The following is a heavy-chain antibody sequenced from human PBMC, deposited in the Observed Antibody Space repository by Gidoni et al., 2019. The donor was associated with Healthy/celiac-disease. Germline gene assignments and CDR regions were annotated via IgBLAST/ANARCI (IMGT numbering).Heavy chain of an antibody. Sequence: EVQLLESGGGLVQPGGSLRLSCAASGFTFSSYAMSWVRQAPGKGLEWVSAISGSGGSTYYADSVKGRFTISRDNSKNTLYLQMNSLRAEDTAVYYCAKVGPPSPIVVVPAAMDYWGQGTLVTVSS. J-gene: IGHJ4*02. V-gene: IGHV3-23*01. D-gene: IGHD2-2*01. CDR3: AKVGPPSPIVVVPAAMDY. CDR2: ISGSGGST. CDR1: GFTFSSYA.